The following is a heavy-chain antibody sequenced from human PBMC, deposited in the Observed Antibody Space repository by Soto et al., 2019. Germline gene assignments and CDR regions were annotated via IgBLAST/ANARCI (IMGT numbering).Heavy chain of an antibody. CDR3: ARAQYYDILTGYYYDAFPV. CDR1: GYTFTSYG. J-gene: IGHJ3*01. Sequence: ASVKVSCKASGYTFTSYGISWVRQAPGQGLEWMGWISAYNGNTNYAQKLQGRVTMTTDTSTSTAYMELRSLRSDDTAVYYCARAQYYDILTGYYYDAFPVWGQGTMGTVSS. D-gene: IGHD3-9*01. V-gene: IGHV1-18*04. CDR2: ISAYNGNT.